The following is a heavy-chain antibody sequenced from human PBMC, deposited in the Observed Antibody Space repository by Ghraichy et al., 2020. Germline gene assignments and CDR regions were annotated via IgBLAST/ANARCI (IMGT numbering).Heavy chain of an antibody. J-gene: IGHJ4*02. D-gene: IGHD6-13*01. CDR3: ARDQGSSWLRYYFDL. V-gene: IGHV3-7*01. CDR2: IKQDGSEK. Sequence: SCAASGFTFSSYWMSWVRQAPGKGLEWVANIKQDGSEKFYVDSVKGRFTISRDNAKNSLYLQMNSLRAEDTAVYYCARDQGSSWLRYYFDLWGQGTLVTVAS. CDR1: GFTFSSYW.